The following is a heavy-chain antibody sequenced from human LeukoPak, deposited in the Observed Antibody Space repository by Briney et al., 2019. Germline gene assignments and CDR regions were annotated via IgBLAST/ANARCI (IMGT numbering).Heavy chain of an antibody. J-gene: IGHJ3*02. V-gene: IGHV1-69*06. CDR1: GGTFSSYA. CDR3: ARDGYNLGGAFDI. CDR2: IIPIFGTA. Sequence: SVKVSCKASGGTFSSYAISWVRQAPGQGLEWMGGIIPIFGTANYAQKFQGRVTITADKSTSTVYMELRSLRSDDTAVYYCARDGYNLGGAFDIWGQGTMVTVSS. D-gene: IGHD5-24*01.